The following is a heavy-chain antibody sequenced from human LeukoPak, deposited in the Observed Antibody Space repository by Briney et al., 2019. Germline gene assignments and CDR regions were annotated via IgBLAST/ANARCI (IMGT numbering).Heavy chain of an antibody. CDR2: IYYSGST. D-gene: IGHD3-10*01. J-gene: IGHJ4*02. V-gene: IGHV4-59*01. CDR1: GGSISSYY. CDR3: ATMVQGIYTYFGS. Sequence: PSETLSLTCTGLGGSISSYYWGWIRQPPGKGLEWIGYIYYSGSTNYNPSLKSRVTISVDTSKNQFSLKLSSVTAADTAVYYCATMVQGIYTYFGSWGQANMVAVSS.